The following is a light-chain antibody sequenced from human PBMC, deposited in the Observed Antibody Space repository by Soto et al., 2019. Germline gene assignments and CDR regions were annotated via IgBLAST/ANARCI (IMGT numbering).Light chain of an antibody. CDR2: ATS. J-gene: IGKJ4*01. Sequence: DIQMTQSPSSLSASVGDRVTITCRASQKISTYLHWYQQKPGKAPELLIYATSTLQYGVPARFSGSGSVTDFTLTISSLQPEDFATYYCQQSYSFPLTFGGGTKVEIK. V-gene: IGKV1-39*01. CDR1: QKISTY. CDR3: QQSYSFPLT.